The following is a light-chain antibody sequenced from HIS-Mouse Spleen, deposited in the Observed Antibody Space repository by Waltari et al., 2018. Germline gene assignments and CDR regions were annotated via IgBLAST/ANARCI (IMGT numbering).Light chain of an antibody. V-gene: IGKV1-39*01. Sequence: DIKMTQCPSYLSASVGDGVTSTCRASQSISSYLNWYQQKPGKAPKLLIYAASSLQSGVPSRFSGSGSGTDFTLTISSLQPEDFATYYCQQSYSTPLTFGGGTKVEIK. CDR2: AAS. CDR1: QSISSY. J-gene: IGKJ4*01. CDR3: QQSYSTPLT.